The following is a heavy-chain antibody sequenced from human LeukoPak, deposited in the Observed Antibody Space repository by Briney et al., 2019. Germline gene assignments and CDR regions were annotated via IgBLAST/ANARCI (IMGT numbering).Heavy chain of an antibody. V-gene: IGHV4-39*01. Sequence: SETLSLTCTVSGGSISSSSYYWGWIRQPPGMGLEWIGSIYYSGSTYYNLSLKSRVTISVDTSKNQFSLQLSSVTAADTAVYYYARGIDDYWGEGTLVTVSS. CDR2: IYYSGST. CDR3: ARGIDDY. D-gene: IGHD6-13*01. J-gene: IGHJ4*02. CDR1: GGSISSSSYY.